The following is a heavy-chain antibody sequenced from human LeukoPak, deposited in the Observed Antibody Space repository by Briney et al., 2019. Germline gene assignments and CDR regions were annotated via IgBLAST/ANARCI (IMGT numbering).Heavy chain of an antibody. V-gene: IGHV4-59*08. CDR3: ARHSSGSGGAFQY. Sequence: SETLSLICTVSGGSISSYYWSWIRQPPGKGLEWTGYMDDSGSTNYNPSLTSRVTISEDTSKNQLSLKLGSVTAADTAVYYCARHSSGSGGAFQYWGQGTPVTVSS. CDR2: MDDSGST. CDR1: GGSISSYY. D-gene: IGHD6-19*01. J-gene: IGHJ4*02.